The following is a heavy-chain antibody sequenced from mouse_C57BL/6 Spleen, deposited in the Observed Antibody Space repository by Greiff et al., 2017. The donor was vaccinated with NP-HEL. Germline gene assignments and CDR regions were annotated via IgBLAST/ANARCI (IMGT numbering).Heavy chain of an antibody. V-gene: IGHV1-18*01. J-gene: IGHJ4*01. CDR2: INPNNGGT. Sequence: VQLQQPGPELVKPGASVKIPCKASGYTFTDYNMDWVKQSHGKSLEWIGDINPNNGGTIYNQKFKGKATLTVDKSSSTAYMELRSLTSEDTAVYYCARHGRAMDYWGQGTSVTVSS. CDR1: GYTFTDYN. D-gene: IGHD1-1*01. CDR3: ARHGRAMDY.